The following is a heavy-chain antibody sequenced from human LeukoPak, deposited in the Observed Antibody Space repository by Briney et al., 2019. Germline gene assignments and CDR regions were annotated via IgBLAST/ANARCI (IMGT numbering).Heavy chain of an antibody. Sequence: PGGSLRLSCAASGFTFSSYEMNWVRQAPGKGLEWVSYISSSGSTTYYADSVKGRFTISRDNSKNTLYLQMNSLRAEDTAVYYCAKGRRWLQPLDYWGQGTLVTVSS. CDR2: ISSSGSTT. CDR3: AKGRRWLQPLDY. D-gene: IGHD5-24*01. J-gene: IGHJ4*02. V-gene: IGHV3-48*03. CDR1: GFTFSSYE.